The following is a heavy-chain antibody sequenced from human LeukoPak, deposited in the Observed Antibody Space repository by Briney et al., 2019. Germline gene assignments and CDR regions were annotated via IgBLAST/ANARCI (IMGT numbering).Heavy chain of an antibody. CDR2: INTDGSST. CDR1: GFTFSSYW. D-gene: IGHD3-3*01. V-gene: IGHV3-74*03. Sequence: PGGSLRLSCAASGFTFSSYWMHWVRQAPGKGLVWVSRINTDGSSTTYADSVKGRFTISRDNAKNSLYLQMNSLRVEDTAVYYCAKGSTFHDFWSGSHRMGYFHSWGQGALVTVSS. J-gene: IGHJ4*02. CDR3: AKGSTFHDFWSGSHRMGYFHS.